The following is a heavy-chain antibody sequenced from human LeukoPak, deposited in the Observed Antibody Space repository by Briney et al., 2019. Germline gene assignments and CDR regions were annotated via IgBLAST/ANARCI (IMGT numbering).Heavy chain of an antibody. CDR1: GGSISSYY. J-gene: IGHJ4*02. CDR2: IYYSGST. Sequence: SETLSLTCTVSGGSISSYYWSWIRQPPGKGLEWIGYIYYSGSTNYNPSLKSRVTISVDTSKNQFSLKLSSVTAADTAVYYCARGRGDYYDSSGLKNFDYWGQGTLVTVSS. D-gene: IGHD3-22*01. V-gene: IGHV4-59*12. CDR3: ARGRGDYYDSSGLKNFDY.